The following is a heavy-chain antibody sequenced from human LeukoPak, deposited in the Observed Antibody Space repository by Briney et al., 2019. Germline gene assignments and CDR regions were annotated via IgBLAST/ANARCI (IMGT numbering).Heavy chain of an antibody. CDR3: ARVSLIGYYRYFDY. D-gene: IGHD3-9*01. Sequence: ASVKVSCKASGYTFSTYGINWVRQAPGQALEWIGWINTNTGNSTYAQAFTGRFVFSWDTSVSTAYLQISSPKAEDTAVYYCARVSLIGYYRYFDYWGQGTLVTVSS. CDR2: INTNTGNS. V-gene: IGHV7-4-1*02. J-gene: IGHJ4*02. CDR1: GYTFSTYG.